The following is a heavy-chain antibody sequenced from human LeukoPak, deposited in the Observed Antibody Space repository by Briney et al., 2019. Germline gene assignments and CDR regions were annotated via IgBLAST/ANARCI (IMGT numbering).Heavy chain of an antibody. V-gene: IGHV1-18*01. J-gene: IGHJ4*02. CDR3: ERDTTLDY. CDR2: LSAYNGYT. D-gene: IGHD1-26*01. CDR1: GYTFTSYG. Sequence: ASVKVSCKASGYTFTSYGISSVRQAPGQGLEWMGWLSAYNGYTIYAQNLQGRVTMTTDTSTSTTYMELRSLRSDDTAVYYCERDTTLDYWGQGTLVTVSS.